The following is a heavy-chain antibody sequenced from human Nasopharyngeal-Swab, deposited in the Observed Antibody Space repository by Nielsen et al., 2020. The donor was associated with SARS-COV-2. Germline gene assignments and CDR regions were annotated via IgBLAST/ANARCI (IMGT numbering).Heavy chain of an antibody. J-gene: IGHJ4*02. Sequence: GGSLRLSCAASGFTFSSYSMNWVRPAPGKGLEWVSSISSSSSYIYYADSVKGRFTISRDNAKNSLYLQMNSLRAEDTAVYYCARGDRSGSYYPDYWGKGTLVTVSS. D-gene: IGHD3-10*01. V-gene: IGHV3-21*01. CDR2: ISSSSSYI. CDR1: GFTFSSYS. CDR3: ARGDRSGSYYPDY.